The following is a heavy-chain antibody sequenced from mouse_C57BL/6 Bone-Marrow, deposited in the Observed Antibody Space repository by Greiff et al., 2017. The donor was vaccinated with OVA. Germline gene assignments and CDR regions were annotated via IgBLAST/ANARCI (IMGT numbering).Heavy chain of an antibody. J-gene: IGHJ3*01. CDR2: ISDGGSYT. CDR1: GFTFSSYA. Sequence: EVQLVESGGGLVKPGGSLKLSCAASGFTFSSYAMSWVRQTPEKRLEWVATISDGGSYTYYPDNVKGRFTISRDNAKNNLYLQMSHLKSEDTAMYYCASYGSRFAYWGQGTLVTVSA. D-gene: IGHD1-1*01. V-gene: IGHV5-4*01. CDR3: ASYGSRFAY.